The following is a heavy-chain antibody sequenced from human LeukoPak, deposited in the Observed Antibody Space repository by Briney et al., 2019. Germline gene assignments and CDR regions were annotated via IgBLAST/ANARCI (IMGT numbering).Heavy chain of an antibody. CDR2: ISSSGSTI. CDR1: GFTFSDYY. D-gene: IGHD4-17*01. Sequence: GGSLRLSCAASGFTFSDYYMSWIRQAPGKGLEWVSYISSSGSTIYYADSVKGRFTISRDNAKNSLYLQMNSLRAEDTAVYYCAKTLHYGHYGKFDYWGQGTLVTVSS. CDR3: AKTLHYGHYGKFDY. V-gene: IGHV3-11*01. J-gene: IGHJ4*02.